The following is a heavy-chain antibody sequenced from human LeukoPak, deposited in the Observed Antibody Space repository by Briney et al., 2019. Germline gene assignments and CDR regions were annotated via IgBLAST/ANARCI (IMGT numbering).Heavy chain of an antibody. CDR3: ARGQMWVQRWYFDY. Sequence: GGSLRLSCAASGFTFDDYAMHWVRQAPGKGLEWVSGISWNSGSIGYADSVKGRFTISRDNAKNSLYLQMNSLRAEDTAVYYCARGQMWVQRWYFDYWGQGTLVAVSS. CDR2: ISWNSGSI. J-gene: IGHJ4*02. V-gene: IGHV3-9*01. D-gene: IGHD1-1*01. CDR1: GFTFDDYA.